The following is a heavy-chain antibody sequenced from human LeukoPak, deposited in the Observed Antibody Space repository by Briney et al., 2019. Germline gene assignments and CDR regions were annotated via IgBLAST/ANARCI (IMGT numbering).Heavy chain of an antibody. CDR1: GGSISSHY. CDR2: IYYSGST. D-gene: IGHD4-11*01. CDR3: ARGAYSNYVFPYFDY. J-gene: IGHJ4*02. Sequence: SETLSLTCTVSGGSISSHYWSWIRQPPGKGLEWIGYIYYSGSTNYNPSLKSRVTISVDTSKNQFSLKLSSVTAADTAVYYCARGAYSNYVFPYFDYWGQGTLVTVSS. V-gene: IGHV4-59*11.